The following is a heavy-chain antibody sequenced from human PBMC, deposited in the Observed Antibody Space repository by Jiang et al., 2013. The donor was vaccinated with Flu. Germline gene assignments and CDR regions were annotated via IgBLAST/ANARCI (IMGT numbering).Heavy chain of an antibody. CDR2: IYWDDDK. V-gene: IGHV2-5*02. J-gene: IGHJ3*02. CDR1: GFSLSTSEVA. CDR3: ARQPASSWSWPREFDI. Sequence: KPTQTLTLTCTLSGFSLSTSEVAVGWIRQPPGKALEWLALIYWDDDKHYNPSLKSRLTVAGGTSKNQVVLTMTDMDPADTATYYCARQPASSWSWPREFDIWGQGTMVTVSS. D-gene: IGHD6-13*01.